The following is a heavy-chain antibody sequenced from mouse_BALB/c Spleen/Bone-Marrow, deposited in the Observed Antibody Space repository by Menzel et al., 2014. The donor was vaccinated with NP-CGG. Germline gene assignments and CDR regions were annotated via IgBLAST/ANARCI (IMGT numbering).Heavy chain of an antibody. D-gene: IGHD2-2*01. J-gene: IGHJ3*01. CDR2: IYPSDSYT. V-gene: IGHV1-69*02. CDR3: TRTGGYGHDWFAY. Sequence: QVQLQQSGAELVRPGASVKLSCKASGYTFTSYWINWVKQRPGQGLEWIGNIYPSDSYTNYNQKFKDKATLTVDKSSSTGYLQLRSATSEDSAVYYCTRTGGYGHDWFAYWRQGTLVTVSA. CDR1: GYTFTSYW.